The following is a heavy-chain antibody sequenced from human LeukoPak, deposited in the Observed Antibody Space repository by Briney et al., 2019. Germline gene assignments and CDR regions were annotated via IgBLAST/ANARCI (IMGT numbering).Heavy chain of an antibody. Sequence: GESLKISCKISGYTLTNNWIGWVRQVPGKDLEWMGLIYPGYSDAKYSPSFQGQVTLSVDASISTAYLQLTGLRASDTAIYYCVRFALTSSLDHWGQGTLVTVSS. CDR3: VRFALTSSLDH. CDR2: IYPGYSDA. CDR1: GYTLTNNW. V-gene: IGHV5-51*01. J-gene: IGHJ5*02. D-gene: IGHD6-13*01.